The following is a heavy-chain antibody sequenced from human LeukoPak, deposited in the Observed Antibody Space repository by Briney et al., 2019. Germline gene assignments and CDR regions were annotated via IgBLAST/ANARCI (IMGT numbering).Heavy chain of an antibody. CDR2: ISRSSATI. J-gene: IGHJ4*02. V-gene: IGHV3-48*01. D-gene: IGHD1-1*01. CDR1: GFTFNTFS. Sequence: GGSLRLSCAASGFTFNTFSMNWVRQAPGKGAEWLSYISRSSATIYYADSVKGRFTISRDNVKNSLYLQMNSLRGEDTAVYYCASGVGTTGTGYWGQGTRVTVSS. CDR3: ASGVGTTGTGY.